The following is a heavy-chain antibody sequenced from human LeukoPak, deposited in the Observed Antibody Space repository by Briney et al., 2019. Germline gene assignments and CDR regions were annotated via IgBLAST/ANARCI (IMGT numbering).Heavy chain of an antibody. CDR3: ARGRLDEVDYYYYYMDV. CDR2: IYHSGST. Sequence: SETLSLTCAVSGGSISSSNWWSWVRQPPGKGLEWIGEIYHSGSTNYNPSLKSRVTISVDKSKNQFSLKLSSVTAADTAVYYCARGRLDEVDYYYYYMDVWGKGTTVTVSS. CDR1: GGSISSSNW. V-gene: IGHV4-4*02. J-gene: IGHJ6*03. D-gene: IGHD2-2*03.